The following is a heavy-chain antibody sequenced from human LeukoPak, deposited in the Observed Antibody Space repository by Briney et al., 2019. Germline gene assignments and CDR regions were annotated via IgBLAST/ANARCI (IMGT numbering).Heavy chain of an antibody. Sequence: PGGSLRLSCAASGFTFSSYWMSWVRQAPGKGLEWVANIKQDGSEKNYVDSVKGRFTISRDNAKNSLFLQMNSLRAEDTAVYYCVRDGGGYKYGNDAFDMWGQGTMVTVSS. CDR1: GFTFSSYW. J-gene: IGHJ3*02. CDR3: VRDGGGYKYGNDAFDM. D-gene: IGHD5-18*01. V-gene: IGHV3-7*01. CDR2: IKQDGSEK.